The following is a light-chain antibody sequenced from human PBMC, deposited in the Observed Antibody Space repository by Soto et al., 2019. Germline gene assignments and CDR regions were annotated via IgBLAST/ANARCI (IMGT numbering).Light chain of an antibody. CDR2: GAS. CDR1: QRISSNF. CDR3: QQYGSSLT. Sequence: ETVLTQSPGTLSLSPGERATLSCRASQRISSNFLAWYQQKPGQAPRLLIYGASSRATGIPGRFSGSGSGTDFTLTISRLEPEDFAVYYCQQYGSSLTVGGGTKVDSK. V-gene: IGKV3-20*01. J-gene: IGKJ4*01.